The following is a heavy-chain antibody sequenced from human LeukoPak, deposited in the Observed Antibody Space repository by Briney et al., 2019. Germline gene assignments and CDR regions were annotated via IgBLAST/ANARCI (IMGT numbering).Heavy chain of an antibody. J-gene: IGHJ4*02. D-gene: IGHD6-13*01. CDR2: TYYRSKWYN. CDR3: ARGVYSSSWSFDY. V-gene: IGHV6-1*01. CDR1: GDSVSSNSAA. Sequence: SQTLSLTCAISGDSVSSNSAAWTWIRQSPSRGLEWLGRTYYRSKWYNDYAVSVKSRITINPDTSKNQFSLQLNSVTPEDTAVYYCARGVYSSSWSFDYWGQGTLVTVSS.